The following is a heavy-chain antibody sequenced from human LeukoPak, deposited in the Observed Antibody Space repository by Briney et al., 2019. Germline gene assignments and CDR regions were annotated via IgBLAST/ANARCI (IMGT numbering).Heavy chain of an antibody. J-gene: IGHJ4*02. CDR1: GGSISSSSYY. CDR3: ARHPDSLGYCSGGSCPFGY. D-gene: IGHD2-15*01. CDR2: IYYSGST. V-gene: IGHV4-39*01. Sequence: SETLSLTCTVSGGSISSSSYYWGWIRQPPGKGLEWIGSIYYSGSTYYNPSLKSRVTISVDTSKNQFSLKLSSVTAADTAVYYCARHPDSLGYCSGGSCPFGYWGQGILVTVSS.